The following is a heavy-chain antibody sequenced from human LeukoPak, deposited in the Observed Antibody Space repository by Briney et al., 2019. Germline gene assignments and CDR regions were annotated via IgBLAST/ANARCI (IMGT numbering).Heavy chain of an antibody. Sequence: PGGSLRLSCAASGLTFSTYGMHWVRQAPGKGLEWVAVIRYDGSIKYYADSVKGRFTISRDSSKNTLYLQMNSLRAEDTAVYYCARAVGPFDIWGQGTIVIVSS. CDR2: IRYDGSIK. J-gene: IGHJ3*02. CDR1: GLTFSTYG. CDR3: ARAVGPFDI. V-gene: IGHV3-33*01.